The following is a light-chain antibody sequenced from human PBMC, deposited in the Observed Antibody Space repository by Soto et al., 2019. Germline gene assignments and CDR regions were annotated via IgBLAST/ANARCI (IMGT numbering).Light chain of an antibody. V-gene: IGLV2-14*03. CDR2: DVS. J-gene: IGLJ2*01. Sequence: QSALTQPASVSGSPGQSITISCTGTSSDVGGYNYVSWYQQHPGKAPKLMIYDVSNRPSGVSNRFSGSKSGNTATLTISGTQAMDEADYYCQAWDSSTASSVVFGGGTKLTVL. CDR3: QAWDSSTASSVV. CDR1: SSDVGGYNY.